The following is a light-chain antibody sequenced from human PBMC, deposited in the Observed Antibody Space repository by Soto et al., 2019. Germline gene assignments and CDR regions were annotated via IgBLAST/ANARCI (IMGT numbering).Light chain of an antibody. Sequence: EIVLTQSPGTLSLSPGERATLSCRASQRISSDYLAWYQQRPGQAPRLLVYGASNRATGIPDRFSGSGSGTDFTLTISRLEPEXXXVXXXQQYGGSPYTFGRGTKLDIK. CDR3: QQYGGSPYT. CDR2: GAS. J-gene: IGKJ2*01. CDR1: QRISSDY. V-gene: IGKV3-20*01.